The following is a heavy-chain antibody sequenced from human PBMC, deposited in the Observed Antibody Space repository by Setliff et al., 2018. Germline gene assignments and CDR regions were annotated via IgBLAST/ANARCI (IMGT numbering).Heavy chain of an antibody. CDR1: GFAFSDNG. J-gene: IGHJ4*02. V-gene: IGHV3-30*12. CDR2: ISYDGSNQ. D-gene: IGHD5-18*01. CDR3: ARNTDLRNGFDY. Sequence: GGSLRLSCEASGFAFSDNGAHWVRQAPGKGLEWVAVISYDGSNQYYADSVKGRFTVSRDNSKNSLYLQMNSLRAEDTAVYYCARNTDLRNGFDYWGQGTLVTVSS.